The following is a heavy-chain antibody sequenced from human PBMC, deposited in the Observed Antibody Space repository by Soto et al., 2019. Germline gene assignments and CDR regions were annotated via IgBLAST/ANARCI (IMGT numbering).Heavy chain of an antibody. CDR2: MSYDGSNK. Sequence: QVQLVESGGGVVQPGRSLRLSCAASGFTFSTYAMHWVRQAPGKGLEWVAVMSYDGSNKYYADSVKGRFTISRDNSKNTLHLQMNSLRAEDTAVYYCARDKSPYSSGWHNRHFDYWGHGTLVTVSS. V-gene: IGHV3-30-3*01. D-gene: IGHD6-19*01. CDR3: ARDKSPYSSGWHNRHFDY. CDR1: GFTFSTYA. J-gene: IGHJ4*01.